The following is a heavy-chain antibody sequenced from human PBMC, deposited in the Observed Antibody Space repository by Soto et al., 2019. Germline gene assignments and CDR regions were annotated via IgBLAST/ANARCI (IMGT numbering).Heavy chain of an antibody. CDR1: GFTFSSYG. CDR2: IWYDGSNK. D-gene: IGHD3-10*01. V-gene: IGHV3-33*01. CDR3: ARDPGDGFGELLYYYYYYMDV. Sequence: GGSLRLSCAASGFTFSSYGMHWVRQAPGKGLEWVAVIWYDGSNKYYADSVKGRFTISRDNSKNTLYLQMNSLRAEDTAVYYCARDPGDGFGELLYYYYYYMDVWGKGTTVTVSS. J-gene: IGHJ6*03.